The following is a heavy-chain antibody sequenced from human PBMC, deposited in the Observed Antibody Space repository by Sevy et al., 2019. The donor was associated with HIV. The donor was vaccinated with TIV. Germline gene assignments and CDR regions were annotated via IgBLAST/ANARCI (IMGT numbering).Heavy chain of an antibody. V-gene: IGHV3-30*04. CDR2: ISHDEITT. Sequence: GGSLRLSWAASGFTFSTYAMHLLRQAPGKWLEWVAVISHDEITTYYADSVKGRFTISRDNSKNTLYLQMASLRPEDTTIYYCARDPGTSGNYWGQGTLVTVSS. J-gene: IGHJ4*02. CDR3: ARDPGTSGNY. CDR1: GFTFSTYA.